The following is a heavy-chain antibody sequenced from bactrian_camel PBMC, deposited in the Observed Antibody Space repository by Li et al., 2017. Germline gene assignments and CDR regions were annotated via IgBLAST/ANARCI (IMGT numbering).Heavy chain of an antibody. CDR2: LKKAGVT. J-gene: IGHJ6*01. CDR3: AHESRYSDYVFYCSFGY. CDR1: GNTYCTRE. Sequence: HVQLVESGGGSVQAGGSLKLSCAASGNTYCTREVTWYRQADGQEGEFVAKLKKAGVTTYANSVQGRFTISRDHAKNTVYLQMDSLKPEDTAMYYCAHESRYSDYVFYCSFGYWGQGTQVTVS. D-gene: IGHD4*01. V-gene: IGHV3S53*01.